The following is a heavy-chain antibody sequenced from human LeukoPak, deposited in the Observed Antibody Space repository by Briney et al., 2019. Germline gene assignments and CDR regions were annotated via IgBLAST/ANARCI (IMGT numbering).Heavy chain of an antibody. Sequence: ASVKVSCKASGYTFTGYYMHWVRQAPGQGLEWMGWINPNSGGTNYAQKFQGRVTMTRDTSISTAYMELSRLRSDDTAVYYCARAGGGDYGGNSNYYYMDVWGKGTTVTVSS. CDR1: GYTFTGYY. V-gene: IGHV1-2*02. CDR2: INPNSGGT. CDR3: ARAGGGDYGGNSNYYYMDV. D-gene: IGHD4-23*01. J-gene: IGHJ6*03.